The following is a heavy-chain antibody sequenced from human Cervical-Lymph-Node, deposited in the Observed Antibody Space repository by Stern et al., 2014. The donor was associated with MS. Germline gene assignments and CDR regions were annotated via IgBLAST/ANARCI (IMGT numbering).Heavy chain of an antibody. CDR1: GNTFDVSG. D-gene: IGHD1-14*01. Sequence: VQLGESGAEVKTPGSSMRVSCKASGNTFDVSGISWVRQAPGQGLEWMGGIIPVFRTTKYAQKFQGRVTITADESTTTSYMEMSSLRSEDTAIYYCAREPGSFQFTSYYYYGMDVWGQGTTVTVSS. CDR2: IIPVFRTT. CDR3: AREPGSFQFTSYYYYGMDV. V-gene: IGHV1-69*01. J-gene: IGHJ6*02.